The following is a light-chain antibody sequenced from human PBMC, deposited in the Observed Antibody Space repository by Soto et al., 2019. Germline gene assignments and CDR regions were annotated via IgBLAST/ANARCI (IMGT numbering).Light chain of an antibody. CDR2: WAS. Sequence: DIVMTQSPDSLAVSLGERATINCKSSQSVLYSSNNMNYLAWYQQKPGQPPKLLIYWASTRESGVPDRFSGSGSGTDFTLTISSLQAXDVAVYYCQQYYSTLLYTFGQGTKLEIK. V-gene: IGKV4-1*01. CDR1: QSVLYSSNNMNY. J-gene: IGKJ2*01. CDR3: QQYYSTLLYT.